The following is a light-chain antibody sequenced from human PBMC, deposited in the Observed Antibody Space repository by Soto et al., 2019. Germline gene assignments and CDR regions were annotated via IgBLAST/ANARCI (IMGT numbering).Light chain of an antibody. Sequence: QSALTQPPSASGSPGQSVTISCTGTSSDIGGYDHVSWYRQDPGKAPKVMIYEVTKRPSGVPVRFSGSKAGNTASLTVFGLQAEDEANYYCGSFAGTVWVFGGGTQLTVL. CDR3: GSFAGTVWV. CDR1: SSDIGGYDH. CDR2: EVT. J-gene: IGLJ3*02. V-gene: IGLV2-8*01.